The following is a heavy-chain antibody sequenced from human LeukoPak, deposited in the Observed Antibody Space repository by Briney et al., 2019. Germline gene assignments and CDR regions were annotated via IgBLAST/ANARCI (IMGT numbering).Heavy chain of an antibody. CDR3: ARSNRIMITFGGVIVDDAFDI. CDR1: GYTFTNYG. V-gene: IGHV1-18*01. CDR2: ISAYNGNT. D-gene: IGHD3-16*02. Sequence: ASVKVSCQASGYTFTNYGISGVRPAPGQGREWMGWISAYNGNTNYAQNLQGRVTMTTDTSTSTAYMELRSLRSDDTAVYYCARSNRIMITFGGVIVDDAFDIWGQGTMVTVSS. J-gene: IGHJ3*02.